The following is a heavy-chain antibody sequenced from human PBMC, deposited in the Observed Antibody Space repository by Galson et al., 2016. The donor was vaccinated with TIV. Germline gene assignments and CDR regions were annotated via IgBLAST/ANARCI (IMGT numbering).Heavy chain of an antibody. D-gene: IGHD2-21*01. CDR3: ARDRRHCGNECYLRYYYGMDV. V-gene: IGHV3-66*02. CDR1: GLIVTDNS. CDR2: IYDDGKK. J-gene: IGHJ6*02. Sequence: SLRLSCAASGLIVTDNSMTWVRQAPGKGLEWVALIYDDGKKMYADSVKGRFTISRDSSKNVVYLRMTSLRGEDTAVYFCARDRRHCGNECYLRYYYGMDVWGQGTTVTVSS.